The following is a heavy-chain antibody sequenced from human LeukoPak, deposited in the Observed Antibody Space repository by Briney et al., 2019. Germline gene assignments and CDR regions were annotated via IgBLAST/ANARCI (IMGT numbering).Heavy chain of an antibody. CDR2: ISINGDKT. CDR1: GFTFSGHF. CDR3: IKDRIGTWSFDH. D-gene: IGHD1-26*01. V-gene: IGHV3-64D*06. J-gene: IGHJ4*02. Sequence: GGSLSLSCSASGFTFSGHFMHWVRQAPGKGLEYVSSISINGDKTYYAESVKGRFTISRDNSKNTLYLQLSSLRVEDTAVYYCIKDRIGTWSFDHWGQGTLLTVSS.